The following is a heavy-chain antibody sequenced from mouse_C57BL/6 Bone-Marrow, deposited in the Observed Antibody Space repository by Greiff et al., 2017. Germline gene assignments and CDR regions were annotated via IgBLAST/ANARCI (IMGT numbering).Heavy chain of an antibody. D-gene: IGHD2-3*01. Sequence: EVKLVESGGGLVKPGGSLKLSCAASGFTFSDYGMHWVRQAPEKGLEWVAYISSGSSTIYYADTVKGRFTISRDNAKNTLFLQMTSLRSENTAMYYSARGYEMVTLYYYAMDYWGQGTSVTVSS. CDR3: ARGYEMVTLYYYAMDY. J-gene: IGHJ4*01. CDR2: ISSGSSTI. V-gene: IGHV5-17*01. CDR1: GFTFSDYG.